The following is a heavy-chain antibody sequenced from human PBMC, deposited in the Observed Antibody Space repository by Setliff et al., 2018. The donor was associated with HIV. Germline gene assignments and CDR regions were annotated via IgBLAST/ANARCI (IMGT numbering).Heavy chain of an antibody. CDR3: ARVQMAYAAFDV. J-gene: IGHJ3*01. V-gene: IGHV4-61*02. D-gene: IGHD4-17*01. Sequence: PSETLSLTCSVSGGSISSGSYYWNWIRQPAGKGLEWIGRIYTSGSTNYNPSLQSRITISVDTSKNQFSLKLSAVTAADTAVYYCARVQMAYAAFDVWGQGTMVTVSS. CDR2: IYTSGST. CDR1: GGSISSGSYY.